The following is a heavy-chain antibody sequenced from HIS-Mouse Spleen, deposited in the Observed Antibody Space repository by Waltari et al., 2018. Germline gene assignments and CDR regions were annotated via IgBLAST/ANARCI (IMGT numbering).Heavy chain of an antibody. CDR3: AREIPYSSSWYDWYFDL. CDR2: IYYSGST. D-gene: IGHD6-13*01. V-gene: IGHV4-39*07. J-gene: IGHJ2*01. CDR1: GGSISSSSYY. Sequence: QLQLQESAPGLVKPSETLSPTCTASGGSISSSSYYCGWIRQPQGKGLEWIGSIYYSGSTYYNPSLKSRVTISVDTSKNQFSLKLSSVTAADTAVYYCAREIPYSSSWYDWYFDLWGQGTLVTVSS.